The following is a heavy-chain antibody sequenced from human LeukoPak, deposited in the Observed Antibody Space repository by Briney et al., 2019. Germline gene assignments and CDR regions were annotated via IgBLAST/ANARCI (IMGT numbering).Heavy chain of an antibody. CDR2: ISGSGGST. CDR1: GFTFSSYA. J-gene: IGHJ4*02. D-gene: IGHD6-19*01. V-gene: IGHV3-23*01. Sequence: PGASLRLSCAASGFTFSSYAMSWVRQAPGKGLEWVSAISGSGGSTYYADSVKGRFTISRDNSKNTLYLQMNSLRAEDTAVYYCARVGTQWLEGYFDYWGQGTLVTVSS. CDR3: ARVGTQWLEGYFDY.